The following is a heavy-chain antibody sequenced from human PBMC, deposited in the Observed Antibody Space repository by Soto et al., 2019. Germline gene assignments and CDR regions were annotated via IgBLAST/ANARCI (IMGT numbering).Heavy chain of an antibody. CDR2: IYHSGST. Sequence: SETLSLTCTVSGGSISSYYWSWIRQPPGKGLEWIGYIYHSGSTNYNPSLKSRVTISVDTSKNQFSLKLSSVTAADTAVYYCAREDSAAFDYWGQGTLVTVSS. V-gene: IGHV4-59*01. J-gene: IGHJ4*02. CDR1: GGSISSYY. D-gene: IGHD6-13*01. CDR3: AREDSAAFDY.